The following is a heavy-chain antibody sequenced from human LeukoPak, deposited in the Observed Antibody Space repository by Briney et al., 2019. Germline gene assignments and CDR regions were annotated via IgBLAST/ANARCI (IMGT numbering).Heavy chain of an antibody. CDR3: ARGGIQVSGIDEFDY. J-gene: IGHJ4*02. D-gene: IGHD6-19*01. CDR2: IGIRGDT. V-gene: IGHV3-13*01. CDR1: GFTFIDYD. Sequence: SGGSLRLSCAASGFTFIDYDMHWFRQVIGKGLEWVSAIGIRGDTHYSGSVKGRFTISRENAESSLYLQMNSLRAEDTAVYYCARGGIQVSGIDEFDYWGQGTLVTVSS.